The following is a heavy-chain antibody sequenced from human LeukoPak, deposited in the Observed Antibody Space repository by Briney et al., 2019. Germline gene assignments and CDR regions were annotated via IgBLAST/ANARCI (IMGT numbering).Heavy chain of an antibody. V-gene: IGHV4-61*01. CDR3: ARVGDGYNSDY. CDR2: IYYSGST. J-gene: IGHJ4*02. Sequence: SSETLSLTCTVSGGSVSSGSYYWSWIRQPPGKGLEWIGYIYYSGSTSYNPSLKSRVTISVDTSKNQFSLKLSSVTAADTAVYYCARVGDGYNSDYWGQGTLVTVSS. CDR1: GGSVSSGSYY. D-gene: IGHD5-24*01.